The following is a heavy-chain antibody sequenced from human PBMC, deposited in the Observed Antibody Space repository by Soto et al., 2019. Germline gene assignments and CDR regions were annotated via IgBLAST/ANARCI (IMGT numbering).Heavy chain of an antibody. CDR3: ARDGGYSESGFDP. D-gene: IGHD5-12*01. CDR1: GFTFSSYA. CDR2: ISSSGSTI. J-gene: IGHJ5*02. Sequence: GGSLRLSCAASGFTFSSYAMNWVRQAPGKGLEWVSYISSSGSTIYYADSVKGRFTISRDNAKNSLYLQMNSLRAEDTAVYYCARDGGYSESGFDPWGQGTLVTVSS. V-gene: IGHV3-48*03.